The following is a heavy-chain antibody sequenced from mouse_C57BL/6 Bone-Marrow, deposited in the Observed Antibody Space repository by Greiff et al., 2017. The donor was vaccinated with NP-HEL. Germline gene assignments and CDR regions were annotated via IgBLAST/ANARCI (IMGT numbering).Heavy chain of an antibody. CDR1: GFTFSSYG. CDR2: ISSGGSYT. Sequence: DVKLVESGGDLVKPGGSLKLSCAASGFTFSSYGMSWVRQTPDKRLEWVATISSGGSYTYYPDSVKGRFTISRDNAKNTLYLQMSSLKSEDTAMYYCARSYGGYWGQGTTLTVSS. V-gene: IGHV5-6*02. D-gene: IGHD1-1*01. CDR3: ARSYGGY. J-gene: IGHJ2*01.